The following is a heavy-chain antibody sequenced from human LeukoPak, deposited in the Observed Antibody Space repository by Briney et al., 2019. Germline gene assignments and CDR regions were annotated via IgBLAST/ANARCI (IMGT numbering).Heavy chain of an antibody. CDR3: ARQQLVHYYYYCMDV. CDR1: GGSISSYY. D-gene: IGHD6-13*01. V-gene: IGHV4-59*01. CDR2: IYYSGST. Sequence: SETLSLTCTVSGGSISSYYWSWIRQPPGKGLEWIGYIYYSGSTNYNPSLKSRVTISVDTSKNQFSLKLSSVTAADTAVYYCARQQLVHYYYYCMDVWGKGTTVTVSS. J-gene: IGHJ6*03.